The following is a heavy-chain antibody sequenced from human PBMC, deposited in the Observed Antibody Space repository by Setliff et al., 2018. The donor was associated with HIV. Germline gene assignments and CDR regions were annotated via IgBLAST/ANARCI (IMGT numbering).Heavy chain of an antibody. CDR3: ARHSDFWSEDAFDI. J-gene: IGHJ3*02. CDR1: GGSINNFY. CDR2: ISTSGST. Sequence: KPSETLSLTCTVSGGSINNFYWSWIRQPPGKGLEWIGYISTSGSTKYNPSLKSRVTILVDPSNNQFSLRLSSVTAADTAVYYCARHSDFWSEDAFDIWAQGTVVTVS. V-gene: IGHV4-4*09. D-gene: IGHD3-3*01.